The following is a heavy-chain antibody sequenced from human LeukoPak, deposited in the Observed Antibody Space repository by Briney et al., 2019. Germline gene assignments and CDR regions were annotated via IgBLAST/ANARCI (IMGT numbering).Heavy chain of an antibody. CDR2: INSDGSST. CDR3: VGSSGWWAFDY. Sequence: GGSLRLSCAASGFTFSSYEMNWVRHAPGKGLVWVSRINSDGSSTGYADSVKGRFTISRDNAKNTLYLQMDSLRAEDTALYYCVGSSGWWAFDYWGQGTLVTVSS. CDR1: GFTFSSYE. D-gene: IGHD6-19*01. V-gene: IGHV3-74*01. J-gene: IGHJ4*02.